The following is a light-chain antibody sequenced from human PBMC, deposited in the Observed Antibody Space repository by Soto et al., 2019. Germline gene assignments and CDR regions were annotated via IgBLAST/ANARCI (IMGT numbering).Light chain of an antibody. J-gene: IGKJ4*01. V-gene: IGKV1-12*01. CDR2: AAS. CDR3: LQANTFPLT. Sequence: DLQMTQSPSSVSASVGDRVTITCRASQGIGSWLAWYQQKPGKAPKLLIYAASSLQSGVPSRFSASGSGTGFTLTITSLQPEDVATYYCLQANTFPLTFGGGTKVEIK. CDR1: QGIGSW.